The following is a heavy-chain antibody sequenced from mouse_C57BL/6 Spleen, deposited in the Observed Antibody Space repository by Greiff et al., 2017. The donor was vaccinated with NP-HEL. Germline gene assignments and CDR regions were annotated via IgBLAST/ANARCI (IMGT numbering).Heavy chain of an antibody. CDR3: ARGDYYGSSFDY. J-gene: IGHJ2*01. D-gene: IGHD1-1*01. CDR1: GFTFSDYG. V-gene: IGHV5-17*01. Sequence: DVQLVESGGGLVKPGGSLKLSCAASGFTFSDYGMHWVRQAPEKGLEWVAYISSGSSTIYYADKVKGRFTISRDNAKNTLFLQMTRLTSEDTAMYYCARGDYYGSSFDYWGQGTTLTVSS. CDR2: ISSGSSTI.